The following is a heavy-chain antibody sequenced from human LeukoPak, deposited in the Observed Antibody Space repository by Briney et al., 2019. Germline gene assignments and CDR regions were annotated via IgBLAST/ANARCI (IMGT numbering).Heavy chain of an antibody. CDR2: MNPNSGNT. Sequence: ASVKVSCKASGGTFSSYAISWVRQAPGQGLEWMGWMNPNSGNTGYAQKFQGRVTITRNTSISTAYMELSSLRSEDTAVYYCARAEYSSSIDYWGQGTLVTVSS. J-gene: IGHJ4*02. V-gene: IGHV1-8*03. CDR3: ARAEYSSSIDY. CDR1: GGTFSSYA. D-gene: IGHD6-6*01.